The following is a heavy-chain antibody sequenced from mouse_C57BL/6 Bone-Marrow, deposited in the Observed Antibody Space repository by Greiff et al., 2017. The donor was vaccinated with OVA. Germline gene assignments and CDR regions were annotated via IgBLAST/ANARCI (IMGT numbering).Heavy chain of an antibody. D-gene: IGHD4-1*01. CDR3: ARSNWDVLYYFDY. CDR2: IYPRSGNT. V-gene: IGHV1-81*01. J-gene: IGHJ2*01. CDR1: GYTFTSYG. Sequence: VQLQESGAELARPGASVKLSCKASGYTFTSYGISWVKQRTGQGLEWIGEIYPRSGNTYYNEKFKGKATLTADKSSSTAYMELRSLTSEDSAVYFCARSNWDVLYYFDYWGQCTTLTVSS.